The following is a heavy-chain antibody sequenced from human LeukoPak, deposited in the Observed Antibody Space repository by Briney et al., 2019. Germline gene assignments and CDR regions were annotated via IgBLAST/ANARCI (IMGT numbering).Heavy chain of an antibody. V-gene: IGHV1-46*01. D-gene: IGHD6-19*01. CDR1: GYTFTTYY. J-gene: IGHJ3*02. CDR2: IDPTSGKT. Sequence: RASVKVSCKASGYTFTTYYIHWVRQAPGQGLEWMGVIDPTSGKTNYAQKFQGRVTMNRDMSTSTIYLELTSLRSDDTALYYCARDLRTVTVAGLGVFDIWGQGTIVSVSS. CDR3: ARDLRTVTVAGLGVFDI.